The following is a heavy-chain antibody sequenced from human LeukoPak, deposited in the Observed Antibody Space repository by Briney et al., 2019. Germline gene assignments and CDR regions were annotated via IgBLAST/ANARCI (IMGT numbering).Heavy chain of an antibody. CDR1: GFSFHSYS. CDR2: ISGSAVST. D-gene: IGHD3-10*01. CDR3: AKTTMFDS. Sequence: GRSLRLSCVVSGFSFHSYSMTWVRQAPGKGLEWVSGISGSAVSTHYADSVKGRFTISRDNSKSTLYLQMDSLRAEDTAVYDCAKTTMFDSWGQGTLVTVSS. V-gene: IGHV3-23*01. J-gene: IGHJ4*02.